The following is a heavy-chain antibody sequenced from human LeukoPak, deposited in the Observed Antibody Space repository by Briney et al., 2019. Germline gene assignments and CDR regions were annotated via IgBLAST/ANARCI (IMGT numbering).Heavy chain of an antibody. CDR2: IYTGGNT. Sequence: GGSLRLSCAASGFIVSSNYMSWVRQAPGKGLEWVSVIYTGGNTYYADFVKGRFIISRDNSKNTLYLQMNNLRVEDTAVYYFAGHDWFDPWGQGTLVTVSS. V-gene: IGHV3-53*01. CDR3: AGHDWFDP. CDR1: GFIVSSNY. J-gene: IGHJ5*02.